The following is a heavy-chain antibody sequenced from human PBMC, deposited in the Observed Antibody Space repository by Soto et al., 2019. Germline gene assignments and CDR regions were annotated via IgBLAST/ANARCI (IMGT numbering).Heavy chain of an antibody. Sequence: QVQLVQSGAEVKKPGSSVKVSCKASGGTFSSYAISWVRQAPGQGLEWMGGIIPIFGTANYAQKFQGRVPXXAXEXXSTAYMELSSLRSEDTAVYYCARAGYSSSSSPGDYWGQGTLVTVSS. CDR3: ARAGYSSSSSPGDY. J-gene: IGHJ4*02. CDR2: IIPIFGTA. V-gene: IGHV1-69*12. CDR1: GGTFSSYA. D-gene: IGHD6-6*01.